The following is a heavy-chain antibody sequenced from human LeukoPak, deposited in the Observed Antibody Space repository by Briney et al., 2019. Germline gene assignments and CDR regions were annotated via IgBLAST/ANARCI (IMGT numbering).Heavy chain of an antibody. CDR3: ATTQWLAPPPDS. CDR2: INTDGTVT. CDR1: GFTFSKYW. V-gene: IGHV3-74*01. J-gene: IGHJ4*02. D-gene: IGHD6-19*01. Sequence: GGSLRLSCAASGFTFSKYWMLWVRQAPGKELESVSRINTDGTVTTYADSVKGRFTVSRDNADNTMFLQMNSVRDEDTAVYYCATTQWLAPPPDSWGQGTPVTVSS.